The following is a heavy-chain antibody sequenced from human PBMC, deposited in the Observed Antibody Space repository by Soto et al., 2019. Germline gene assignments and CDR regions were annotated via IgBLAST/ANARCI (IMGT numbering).Heavy chain of an antibody. D-gene: IGHD4-4*01. CDR2: IDPSDSYT. J-gene: IGHJ4*02. CDR3: ARSYSNYTKTLDY. V-gene: IGHV5-10-1*01. CDR1: GYSFTSYW. Sequence: GASLKISCKGSGYSFTSYWISWVRQMPGKGLEWMGRIDPSDSYTNYSPSFQGHVTISADKSISTAYLQWSSLKASDTAMYYCARSYSNYTKTLDYWGQGTLVTVSS.